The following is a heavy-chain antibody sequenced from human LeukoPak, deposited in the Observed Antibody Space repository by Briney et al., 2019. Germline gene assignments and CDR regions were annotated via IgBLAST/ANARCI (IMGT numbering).Heavy chain of an antibody. CDR2: ISAYNGNT. CDR1: GYTFTSYG. V-gene: IGHV1-18*01. CDR3: ARDRRAILRYFDWLLGPFDY. Sequence: ASVKVSCKASGYTFTSYGISWVRQAPGQGLEWMGWISAYNGNTNYAQKLQGRVTMTTDTSTSTAYVELRSLRSDDTAVYYCARDRRAILRYFDWLLGPFDYWGQGTLVTVSS. D-gene: IGHD3-9*01. J-gene: IGHJ4*02.